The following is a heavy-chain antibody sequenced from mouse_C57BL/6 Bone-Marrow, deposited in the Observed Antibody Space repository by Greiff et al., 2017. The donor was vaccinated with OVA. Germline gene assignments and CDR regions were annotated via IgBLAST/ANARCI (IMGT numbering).Heavy chain of an antibody. CDR3: AIGTPLSP. D-gene: IGHD3-3*01. J-gene: IGHJ2*01. CDR1: GSTFTSYW. CDR2: IHPSDSDT. V-gene: IGHV1-74*01. Sequence: VKLQQPGAELVTPGASVKVSCKASGSTFTSYWMHWVKQRPGPGLEWIGRIHPSDSDTNYNQKFKGKATLTVDKSSSTAYMQLSSLTSEDAAVYYCAIGTPLSPWGQGTTLTVSS.